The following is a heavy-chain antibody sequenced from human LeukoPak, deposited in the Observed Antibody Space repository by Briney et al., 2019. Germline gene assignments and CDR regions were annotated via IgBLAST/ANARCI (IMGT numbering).Heavy chain of an antibody. Sequence: SETLSLTCTVSGGSISSSSYYWAWIRQPPGKGLEWIGSIYYSGSTYYNPSLTSRVTISVDTSKNQFSLNLRSLTAADTAVYYCATYSSENVGDDYWSQGTLVTVSS. CDR1: GGSISSSSYY. J-gene: IGHJ4*02. CDR3: ATYSSENVGDDY. CDR2: IYYSGST. V-gene: IGHV4-39*01. D-gene: IGHD3-10*01.